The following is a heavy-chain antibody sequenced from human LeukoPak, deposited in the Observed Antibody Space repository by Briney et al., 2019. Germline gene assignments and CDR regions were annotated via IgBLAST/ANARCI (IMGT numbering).Heavy chain of an antibody. J-gene: IGHJ4*02. CDR1: RYTFTKYF. CDR3: ARDVRYYGSGRPYYFDY. D-gene: IGHD3-10*01. Sequence: ASVKVSCKASRYTFTKYFTQWVRQGPGQGLEWMGIINPSGGSTSYAQKFQGRVTMTRDTSTSTVYMELSSLRSEGTAVYYRARDVRYYGSGRPYYFDYWGQGTLVTVSS. V-gene: IGHV1-46*01. CDR2: INPSGGST.